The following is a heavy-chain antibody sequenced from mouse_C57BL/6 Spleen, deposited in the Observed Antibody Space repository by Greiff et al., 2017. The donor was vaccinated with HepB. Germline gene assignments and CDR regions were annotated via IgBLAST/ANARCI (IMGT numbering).Heavy chain of an antibody. Sequence: QVQLKQSGAELVKPGASVKLSCKASGYTFTSYWMQWVKQRPGQGLEWIGEIDPSDSYTNYNQKFKGKATLTVDTSSSTAYMQLSSLTSEDSADYYCARSGMHDYWGQGTTLTVSS. J-gene: IGHJ2*01. V-gene: IGHV1-50*01. CDR1: GYTFTSYW. CDR2: IDPSDSYT. CDR3: ARSGMHDY. D-gene: IGHD6-5*01.